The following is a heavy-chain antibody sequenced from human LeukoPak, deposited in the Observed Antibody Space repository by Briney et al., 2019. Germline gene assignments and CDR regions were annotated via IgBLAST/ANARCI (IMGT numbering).Heavy chain of an antibody. D-gene: IGHD3-3*01. V-gene: IGHV4-34*01. J-gene: IGHJ5*01. CDR1: GGSFSNYD. CDR2: INHSGRT. CDR3: ARGRSRVTIFGVALNWLDS. Sequence: ETLSLTCAVYGGSFSNYDWTWIRQPAGKGLEWIGEINHSGRTNYYPSLKSRITISADTYKKQFSLRLSSVPAADTAVYYYARGRSRVTIFGVALNWLDSWGQGNLVTVSS.